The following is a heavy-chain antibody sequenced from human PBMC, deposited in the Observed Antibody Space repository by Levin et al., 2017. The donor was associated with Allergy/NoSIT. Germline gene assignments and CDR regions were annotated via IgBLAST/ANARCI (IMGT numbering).Heavy chain of an antibody. CDR2: ISGTGDDT. Sequence: SGGSLRLSCAASGFTFNSYAMSWVRQAPGKGLEWVSIISGTGDDTYYADFAKGRLTISRDTSKNTLYLQMDSLRAEDTAIYYCAKDRCSSPNCAFDMWGQGTMVTVSA. CDR1: GFTFNSYA. J-gene: IGHJ3*02. D-gene: IGHD2-2*01. CDR3: AKDRCSSPNCAFDM. V-gene: IGHV3-23*01.